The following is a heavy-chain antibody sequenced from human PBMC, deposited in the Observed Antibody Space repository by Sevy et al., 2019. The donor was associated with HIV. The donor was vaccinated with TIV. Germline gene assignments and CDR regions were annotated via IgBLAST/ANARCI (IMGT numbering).Heavy chain of an antibody. V-gene: IGHV3-23*01. CDR2: LCFGCGKI. J-gene: IGHJ4*02. CDR3: GREGYTRPNDY. CDR1: GFNFNIYS. Sequence: GGSLRLSCAVSGFNFNIYSMSWVRQAPGKGLEWVSTLCFGCGKIKYADSVKGRLIISRDDSNNTTYLQLNSLRAEDTAVYFCGREGYTRPNDYWGQGTLVTVSS. D-gene: IGHD2-2*02.